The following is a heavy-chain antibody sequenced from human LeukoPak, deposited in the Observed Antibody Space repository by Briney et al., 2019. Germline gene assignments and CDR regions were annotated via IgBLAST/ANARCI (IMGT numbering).Heavy chain of an antibody. Sequence: PSETLSLTCTVSGGSISSYYWSWIRQPPGKGLEWIGYIYYSGSTHYNPSLKSRVTISLDTSKNQLSLKVSSVTAADTAVYYCARHWETSSWYVDYWGQGTLVTASS. CDR2: IYYSGST. J-gene: IGHJ4*02. D-gene: IGHD6-13*01. CDR1: GGSISSYY. V-gene: IGHV4-59*08. CDR3: ARHWETSSWYVDY.